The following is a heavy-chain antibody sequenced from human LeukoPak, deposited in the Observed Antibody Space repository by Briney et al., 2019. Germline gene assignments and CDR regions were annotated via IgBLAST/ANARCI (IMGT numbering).Heavy chain of an antibody. CDR2: ISAYSGNT. CDR3: ARDPCRTGGMCYSRFEY. J-gene: IGHJ4*02. V-gene: IGHV1-18*01. Sequence: GASVKVSCKASGYTFISYGISWVRQARGQGLEWMGWISAYSGNTHFAQKFQDRVTMTTDTFTKTVYMELRSLRSDDTAVYYCARDPCRTGGMCYSRFEYWGQGTLLTVSS. D-gene: IGHD2-15*01. CDR1: GYTFISYG.